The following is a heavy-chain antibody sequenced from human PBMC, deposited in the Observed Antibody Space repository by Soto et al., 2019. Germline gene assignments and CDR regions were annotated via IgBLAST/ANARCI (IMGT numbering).Heavy chain of an antibody. CDR3: AKDHEYSSSCFSRQNWFAP. CDR1: GFTFSSYA. CDR2: ISGSGGST. Sequence: PEGSRRLSCAASGFTFSSYAMSGVRQAPGKGLEWVSAISGSGGSTYYADSVKGRFTISRDNSKNTLYLQMNSLSAEDTAVYYCAKDHEYSSSCFSRQNWFAPWGQGALVSVSS. D-gene: IGHD6-13*01. J-gene: IGHJ5*02. V-gene: IGHV3-23*01.